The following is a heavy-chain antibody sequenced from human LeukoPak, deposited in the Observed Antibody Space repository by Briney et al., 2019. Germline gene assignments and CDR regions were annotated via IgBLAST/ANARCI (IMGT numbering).Heavy chain of an antibody. J-gene: IGHJ4*02. V-gene: IGHV4-34*01. CDR1: GGSFSGYY. CDR3: ASPSIVAMITRPYYFDY. Sequence: KPSETLSLTCAVYGGSFSGYYWSWIRQPPGKGLEWIGEINHSGSTNYNPSLKSRVTISVDASKNQFSLKLSSVTAADTAVYYCASPSIVAMITRPYYFDYWGQGTLVTVSS. D-gene: IGHD5-12*01. CDR2: INHSGST.